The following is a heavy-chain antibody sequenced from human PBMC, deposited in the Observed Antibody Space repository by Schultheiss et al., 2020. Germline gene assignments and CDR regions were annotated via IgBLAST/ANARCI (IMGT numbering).Heavy chain of an antibody. D-gene: IGHD7-27*01. CDR3: ARHGDVLTGDYYYYGMDV. CDR2: IYPGDSDT. J-gene: IGHJ6*02. V-gene: IGHV5-51*01. Sequence: GESLKISCKGSGYSFTSYWIGWVRQMPGKGLEWMGIIYPGDSDTRYSPSFQGQVTISADKSISTAYLQWSSLKASDTAMYYCARHGDVLTGDYYYYGMDVWGQGTTVNVSS. CDR1: GYSFTSYW.